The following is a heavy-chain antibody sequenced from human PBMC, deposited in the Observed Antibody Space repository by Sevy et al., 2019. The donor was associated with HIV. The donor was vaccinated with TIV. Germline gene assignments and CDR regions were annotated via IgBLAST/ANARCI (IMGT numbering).Heavy chain of an antibody. CDR1: GGTFSSYA. V-gene: IGHV1-69*13. CDR2: IIPIFGTA. CDR3: ARDQWLVRLNSCRFDP. D-gene: IGHD6-19*01. Sequence: ASVKVSCKASGGTFSSYAISWVRQAPGQGLEWMGGIIPIFGTANYAQKFQGRVTITADESTSTAYMELSSLRSEDTAVYYCARDQWLVRLNSCRFDPWGQGTLVTVSS. J-gene: IGHJ5*02.